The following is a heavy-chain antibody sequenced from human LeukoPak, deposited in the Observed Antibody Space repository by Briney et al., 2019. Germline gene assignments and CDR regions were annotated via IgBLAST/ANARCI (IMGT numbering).Heavy chain of an antibody. CDR3: AKYGDYDAFDI. V-gene: IGHV3-33*06. D-gene: IGHD4-17*01. CDR1: GFTFSGHG. Sequence: PGRSLRLSCVASGFTFSGHGMHWVRQAPGKGLEWVTVIWYDGSNKYYADSVKGRFTISRDNSKNTLYLQMNSLRAEDTAVYYCAKYGDYDAFDIWGQGKMVTVSS. CDR2: IWYDGSNK. J-gene: IGHJ3*02.